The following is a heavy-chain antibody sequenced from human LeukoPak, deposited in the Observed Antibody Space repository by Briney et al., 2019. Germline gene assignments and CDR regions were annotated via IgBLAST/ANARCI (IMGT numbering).Heavy chain of an antibody. Sequence: ASVKVSCKTSGYTFTDYYMHWVRQAPGQGLEWLGWINPNSGATNCAQKFQGRVTLTRDTSIRTVYIELSRLTSDDTAVYYCARDASHTTAPDDYRGQGTLVTVPS. CDR3: ARDASHTTAPDDY. CDR1: GYTFTDYY. V-gene: IGHV1-2*02. CDR2: INPNSGAT. D-gene: IGHD1-1*01. J-gene: IGHJ4*02.